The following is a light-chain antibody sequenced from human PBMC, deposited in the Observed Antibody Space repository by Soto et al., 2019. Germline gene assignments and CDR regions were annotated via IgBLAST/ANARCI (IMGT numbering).Light chain of an antibody. V-gene: IGKV1-5*03. CDR2: KAS. Sequence: DIQMTQSPSTLSASVGDRVTMTCRASQSISSWLAWYQQKPGKAPNLLIYKASSLESGVPSRFSGSGSGTEFTLTISSLQPDDFATYYYQHYKTYSRTFGQGTKVEIK. CDR1: QSISSW. CDR3: QHYKTYSRT. J-gene: IGKJ1*01.